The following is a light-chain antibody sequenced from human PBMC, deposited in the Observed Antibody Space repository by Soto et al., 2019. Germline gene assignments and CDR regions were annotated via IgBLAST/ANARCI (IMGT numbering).Light chain of an antibody. V-gene: IGKV1-33*01. CDR3: QQHDILLAVT. Sequence: DIQMTQSPSSLSASVGDRVTIACQASQDISKYLNWYQFRPGQAPRLLIYDAFNLETGVPSRFSGSGSGTHFTLTIISLEPEDVATYYCQQHDILLAVTFGGGTRVQIK. J-gene: IGKJ4*01. CDR2: DAF. CDR1: QDISKY.